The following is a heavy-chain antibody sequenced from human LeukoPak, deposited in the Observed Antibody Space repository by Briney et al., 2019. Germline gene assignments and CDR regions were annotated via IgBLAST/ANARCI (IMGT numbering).Heavy chain of an antibody. Sequence: SSETLSLTCTVSGGSISSSSYYWGWIRQPPGKGLEWIGSIYYSGSTYYNPSLKSRVTISVDTSKNQFSLKLSSVTAADTAVHYCARHSRILFDPWGQGTLVTVSS. CDR1: GGSISSSSYY. V-gene: IGHV4-39*01. CDR2: IYYSGST. J-gene: IGHJ5*02. CDR3: ARHSRILFDP. D-gene: IGHD2-2*01.